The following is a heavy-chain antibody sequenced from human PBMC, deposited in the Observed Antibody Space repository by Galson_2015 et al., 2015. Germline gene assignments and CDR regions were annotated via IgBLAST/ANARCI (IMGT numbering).Heavy chain of an antibody. D-gene: IGHD2-2*01. CDR1: GYTFTSYA. J-gene: IGHJ4*02. V-gene: IGHV1-3*01. CDR3: ARGAGYCSSTSCYGIDY. Sequence: SVKVSCKASGYTFTSYAMHWVRQAPGQRLEWMGWINAGNGNTKYSQKFQGRVTITRDTSASTAYMELSSLRSDDTAVHYCARGAGYCSSTSCYGIDYWGQGTLVTVSS. CDR2: INAGNGNT.